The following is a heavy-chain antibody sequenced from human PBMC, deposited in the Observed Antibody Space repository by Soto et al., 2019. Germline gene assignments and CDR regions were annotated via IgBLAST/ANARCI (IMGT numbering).Heavy chain of an antibody. Sequence: QLQLQESGPGLMKPSETLSLTCTVSGGSISSSSYYWGWIRQPPGKGLEWIGSIYYSGSTYYNPSLKSRVTISVDTSKNQFSLKLSSVTAADTAVYYCARHVYSYPSYNWFDPWGQGTLVTVSS. D-gene: IGHD5-18*01. CDR2: IYYSGST. V-gene: IGHV4-39*01. J-gene: IGHJ5*02. CDR3: ARHVYSYPSYNWFDP. CDR1: GGSISSSSYY.